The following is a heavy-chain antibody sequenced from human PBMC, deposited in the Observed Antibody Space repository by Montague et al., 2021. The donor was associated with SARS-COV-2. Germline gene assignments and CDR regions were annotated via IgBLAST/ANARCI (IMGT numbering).Heavy chain of an antibody. CDR2: IYYSGST. Sequence: SETRSLTCTVSGGSISSSSYYWGWIRQPPGKGLEWIGSIYYSGSTYYNPSLKSRVTISVDTSKNQFSLKLSSVTAADTAVYYCPRHPLGYCSSTSCYVGWGQGTLVTVSS. CDR1: GGSISSSSYY. J-gene: IGHJ4*02. D-gene: IGHD2-2*01. V-gene: IGHV4-39*01. CDR3: PRHPLGYCSSTSCYVG.